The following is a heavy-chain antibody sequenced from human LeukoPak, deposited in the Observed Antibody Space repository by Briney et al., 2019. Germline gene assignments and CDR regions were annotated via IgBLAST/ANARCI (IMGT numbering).Heavy chain of an antibody. CDR2: IYTSGGT. CDR1: GGSMSEANFY. CDR3: VRRGTNSGTFDV. D-gene: IGHD1-14*01. Sequence: PSETLSLTCTVSGGSMSEANFYWTWIRQPAGKRLEWIGRIYTSGGTTYNPSLKSRVTMSVDRSNNQFSLNLGSVTAADTGVYYCVRRGTNSGTFDVWGPGTMVIVSS. J-gene: IGHJ3*01. V-gene: IGHV4-61*02.